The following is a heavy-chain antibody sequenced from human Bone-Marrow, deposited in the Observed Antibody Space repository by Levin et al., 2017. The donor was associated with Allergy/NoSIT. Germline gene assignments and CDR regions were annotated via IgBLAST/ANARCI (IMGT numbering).Heavy chain of an antibody. CDR3: ARVGYSSAWGALISQNYYGMDV. V-gene: IGHV4-4*02. Sequence: PSETLSLTCQVSGGSISTSSWWSWVRQPPGKGLEWIGQIYHSGSTNYSPSLRSRVTISVDKSNNQFSLKLTSVTAADTAVYYCARVGYSSAWGALISQNYYGMDVWGQGTTVTVSS. D-gene: IGHD6-25*01. CDR1: GGSISTSSW. CDR2: IYHSGST. J-gene: IGHJ6*02.